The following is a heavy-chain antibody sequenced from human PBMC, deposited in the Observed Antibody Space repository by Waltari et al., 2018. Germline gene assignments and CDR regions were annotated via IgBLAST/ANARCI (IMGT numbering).Heavy chain of an antibody. Sequence: WIRQAPGQGLEWIGTMSYSGATYSSPSLNSRVTISRDTSKNQLSLKLASMTAADTAVYYCATYLGASLGTAAFDVWGQGTMVTVSS. J-gene: IGHJ3*01. D-gene: IGHD1-1*01. CDR2: MSYSGAT. V-gene: IGHV4-39*01. CDR3: ATYLGASLGTAAFDV.